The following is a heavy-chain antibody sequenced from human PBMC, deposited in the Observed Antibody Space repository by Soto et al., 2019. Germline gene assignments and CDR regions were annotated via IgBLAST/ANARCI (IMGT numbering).Heavy chain of an antibody. V-gene: IGHV3-23*01. J-gene: IGHJ1*01. Sequence: EVPLLESGGGLVQPGGSLRLSCAASGFTFSSYAMSWVRQAPGKGLEWVSAISGSGGSTYYADSVKGRFTISRDNFMNTLCLQMNSLRAEDTAVYYREKDPIAADGSAEYIQHWGQGTLVTVSS. D-gene: IGHD6-13*01. CDR2: ISGSGGST. CDR1: GFTFSSYA. CDR3: EKDPIAADGSAEYIQH.